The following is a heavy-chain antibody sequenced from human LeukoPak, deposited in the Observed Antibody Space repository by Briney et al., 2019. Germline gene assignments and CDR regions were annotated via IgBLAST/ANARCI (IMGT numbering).Heavy chain of an antibody. V-gene: IGHV1-8*03. J-gene: IGHJ5*02. D-gene: IGHD6-6*01. CDR1: GYTFTSYD. Sequence: ASVKVSCKASGYTFTSYDINWVRQATGQGLEWMGWMNPNSGNTGYAQKFQGRVTITRNTSINTAYMELSSLRSEDTAVYYCARASSSSRDWFDPWGQGTLVTVSS. CDR3: ARASSSSRDWFDP. CDR2: MNPNSGNT.